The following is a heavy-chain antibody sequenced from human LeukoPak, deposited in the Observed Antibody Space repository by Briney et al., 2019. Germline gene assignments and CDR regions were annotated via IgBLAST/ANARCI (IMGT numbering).Heavy chain of an antibody. CDR1: GGSISSGGYY. D-gene: IGHD6-19*01. V-gene: IGHV4-31*03. J-gene: IGHJ4*02. Sequence: SETLSLTCTVSGGSISSGGYYWSWIRQHPGKGLEWIGYIYYSGSTYYNPSLKSRVTISVDTSKSQFSLKLSSVTAADTAVYYCARDGIAVAGTVYWGQGTLVTVSS. CDR2: IYYSGST. CDR3: ARDGIAVAGTVY.